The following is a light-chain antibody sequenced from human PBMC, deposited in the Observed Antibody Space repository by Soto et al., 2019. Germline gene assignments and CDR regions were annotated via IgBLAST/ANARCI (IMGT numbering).Light chain of an antibody. Sequence: QSVLAQPASVFGSPGQSITFSCTGTSSDVGGYNFVSWYQQHPGKAPKLMIYEVSSRPSGVSNRFSGSKSGNTASLTISGLQPEDEADYYFSSYTTSTTVVFGTGTKVTVL. CDR3: SSYTTSTTVV. J-gene: IGLJ1*01. CDR2: EVS. V-gene: IGLV2-14*03. CDR1: SSDVGGYNF.